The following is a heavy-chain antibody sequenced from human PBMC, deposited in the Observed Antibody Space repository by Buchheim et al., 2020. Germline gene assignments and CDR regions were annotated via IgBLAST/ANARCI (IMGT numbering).Heavy chain of an antibody. CDR2: ISSSSSYI. CDR3: ASNGWVTPGSVDY. D-gene: IGHD4-23*01. CDR1: GFTFSSYS. Sequence: EVQLVESGGGLVKPGGSLRLSCAASGFTFSSYSMNWVRQAPGKGLEWVSSISSSSSYIYYADSVKGRFTISRENAKNSLYLQMNSLRAEDTAVYYCASNGWVTPGSVDYWGQGTL. J-gene: IGHJ4*02. V-gene: IGHV3-21*01.